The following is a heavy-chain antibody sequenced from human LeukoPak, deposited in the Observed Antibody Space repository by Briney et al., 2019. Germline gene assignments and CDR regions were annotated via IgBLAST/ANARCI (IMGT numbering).Heavy chain of an antibody. CDR2: TSSSSSTI. CDR3: AKGGLEYSSGSHYYFDY. J-gene: IGHJ4*02. CDR1: GFTFSNYA. D-gene: IGHD6-19*01. V-gene: IGHV3-48*01. Sequence: GGSLRLSCAASGFTFSNYAMNWVRQAPGVGLEWVSYTSSSSSTIYYADSVKGRFTVSRDNSKNTLYLQMNSLRPEDTAVYYCAKGGLEYSSGSHYYFDYWGQGTLVTVSS.